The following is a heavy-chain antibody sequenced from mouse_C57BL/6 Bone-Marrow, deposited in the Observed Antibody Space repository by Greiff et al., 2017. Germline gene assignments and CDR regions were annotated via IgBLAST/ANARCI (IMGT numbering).Heavy chain of an antibody. CDR1: GYTFTSYG. J-gene: IGHJ2*01. CDR3: ARSRASNYYGSSWDYFDY. D-gene: IGHD1-1*01. V-gene: IGHV1-81*01. CDR2: IYPRSGNT. Sequence: QVQLQQSGAELARPGASVKLSCKASGYTFTSYGISWVKQRTGQGLEWIGEIYPRSGNTYYNEKFKGKATLTADKSSSTAYMELRSLTSEDSAVYFCARSRASNYYGSSWDYFDYWGQGTTLTVSS.